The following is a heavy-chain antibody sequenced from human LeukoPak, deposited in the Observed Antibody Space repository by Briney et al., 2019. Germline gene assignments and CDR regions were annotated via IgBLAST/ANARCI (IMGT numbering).Heavy chain of an antibody. CDR1: GYTFTGYY. CDR3: AASRPHIVVVTAILDY. CDR2: INPNSGGT. J-gene: IGHJ4*02. V-gene: IGHV1-2*02. D-gene: IGHD2-21*02. Sequence: ASVKVSCKASGYTFTGYYMHWVRQATGQGLEWMGWINPNSGGTNCAQKFQGRVAMTRDTSISTAYMELSRLRSDDTAVHYCAASRPHIVVVTAILDYWGQGTLDTVSS.